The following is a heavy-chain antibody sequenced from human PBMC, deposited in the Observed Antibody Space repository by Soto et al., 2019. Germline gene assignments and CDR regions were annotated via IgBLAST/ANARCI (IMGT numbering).Heavy chain of an antibody. CDR1: GGSISSGGYS. CDR2: IYHSGST. D-gene: IGHD3-10*01. Sequence: SETLSLTCAVSGGSISSGGYSWSWIRQPPGKGLEWIGYIYHSGSTYYNPSLKSRVTISVDRSKNQFSLKLSSVTAADTAVYYCARVNRGRPVGQSIHFDYWGQGTLVTVSS. CDR3: ARVNRGRPVGQSIHFDY. V-gene: IGHV4-30-2*01. J-gene: IGHJ4*02.